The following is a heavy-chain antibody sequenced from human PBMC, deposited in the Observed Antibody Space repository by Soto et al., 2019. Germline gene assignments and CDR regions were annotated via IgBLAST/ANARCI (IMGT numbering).Heavy chain of an antibody. CDR2: IYPGDSDT. CDR1: GYSFTSYW. Sequence: PEESLKISCKGSGYSFTSYWIGWVRQMPGKGLEWMGIIYPGDSDTRYSPSFQGQVTISADKSISTAYLQWSSLKASDTAMYYCALDRRYYYDSSGYYYYYYYYGMDVWGQGTTVTVSS. V-gene: IGHV5-51*01. J-gene: IGHJ6*02. D-gene: IGHD3-22*01. CDR3: ALDRRYYYDSSGYYYYYYYYGMDV.